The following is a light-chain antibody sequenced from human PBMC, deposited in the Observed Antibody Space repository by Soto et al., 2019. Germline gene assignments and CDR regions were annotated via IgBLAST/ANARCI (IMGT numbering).Light chain of an antibody. CDR1: QSVRIN. CDR3: QHYDNSLLT. V-gene: IGKV3-15*01. Sequence: EIVMTQSPATLSVSPGERATLSCRASQSVRINLAWYQQKPGQAPRLLIYDASTRATGIPARFSGSGSGTEFTLTITSLQSEDFAVYYCQHYDNSLLTFGGGTKVDI. J-gene: IGKJ4*01. CDR2: DAS.